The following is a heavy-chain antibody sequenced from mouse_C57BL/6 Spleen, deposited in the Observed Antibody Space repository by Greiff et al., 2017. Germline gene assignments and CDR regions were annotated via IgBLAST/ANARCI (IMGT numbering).Heavy chain of an antibody. D-gene: IGHD2-4*01. CDR1: GYTFTSYW. CDR2: IDPSDSYT. CDR3: ARESGLRRAMDY. Sequence: VQLQQPGAELVMPGASVKLSCKASGYTFTSYWMHWVKQRPGQGLEWIGEIDPSDSYTNYNQKFKGKSTLTVDKSSSTAYMQLSSLTSEDSAVDYCARESGLRRAMDYWGQGTSVTVSS. V-gene: IGHV1-69*01. J-gene: IGHJ4*01.